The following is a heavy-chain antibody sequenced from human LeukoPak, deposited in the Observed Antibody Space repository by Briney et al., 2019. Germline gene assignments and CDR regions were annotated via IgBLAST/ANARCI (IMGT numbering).Heavy chain of an antibody. CDR2: IYPGDSDT. V-gene: IGHV5-51*01. CDR3: ARQYYGSGSYYGGVDY. Sequence: GESLKISCKGSGYSFTSYWIGWVRQMPGKGLEWMGIIYPGDSDTRYSPSFQGQVTISADKSISTAYLQWSSLKASDTAMYYCARQYYGSGSYYGGVDYWGRGTLVTVSS. J-gene: IGHJ4*02. D-gene: IGHD3-10*01. CDR1: GYSFTSYW.